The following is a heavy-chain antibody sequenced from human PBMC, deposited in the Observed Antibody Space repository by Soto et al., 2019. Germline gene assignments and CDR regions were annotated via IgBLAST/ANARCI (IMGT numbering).Heavy chain of an antibody. J-gene: IGHJ4*02. CDR2: ISGSGGST. CDR3: AKGSARGWNDPLYYFDY. Sequence: EVQLLESGGGLVQPGGSLRLSCAASGFTFSSYAMSWVRQAPGKGLEWVSAISGSGGSTYYADSVKGRFTISRDNSKNTLYLQLNSLRAEDTAVYYCAKGSARGWNDPLYYFDYWGQGTLVTVSS. CDR1: GFTFSSYA. D-gene: IGHD1-1*01. V-gene: IGHV3-23*01.